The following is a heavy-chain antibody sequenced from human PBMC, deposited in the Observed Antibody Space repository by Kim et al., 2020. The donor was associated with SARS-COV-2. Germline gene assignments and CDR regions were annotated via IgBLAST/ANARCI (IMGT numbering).Heavy chain of an antibody. D-gene: IGHD6-13*01. CDR2: MNPNSGNT. Sequence: ASVKVSCKASGYTFTSYDINWVRQATGQGLEWMGWMNPNSGNTGYAQKFQGRVTMTRKTSISTAYMELSSLKSEDTAVYYCARHRSSWYPPYYYGMDVWGQGTTVTVSS. CDR3: ARHRSSWYPPYYYGMDV. J-gene: IGHJ6*02. CDR1: GYTFTSYD. V-gene: IGHV1-8*01.